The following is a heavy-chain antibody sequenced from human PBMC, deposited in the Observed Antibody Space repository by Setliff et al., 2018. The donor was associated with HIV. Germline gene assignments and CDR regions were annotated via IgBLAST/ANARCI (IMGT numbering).Heavy chain of an antibody. CDR3: ARGGAVSADFDS. CDR2: IYHSGST. Sequence: SETLSLTCAVSGYSLSSDYYWGWIRQPPGKGLEWIASIYHSGSTYYKPSLKSRLTISVDTSKNQFSLSLNSVTAADTAVYFCARGGAVSADFDSWGQGTLVTVSS. V-gene: IGHV4-38-2*01. J-gene: IGHJ5*01. D-gene: IGHD3-16*01. CDR1: GYSLSSDYY.